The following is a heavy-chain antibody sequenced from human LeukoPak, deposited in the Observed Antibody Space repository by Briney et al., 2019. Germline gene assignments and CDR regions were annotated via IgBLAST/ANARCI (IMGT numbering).Heavy chain of an antibody. Sequence: GRSLRLSCAASGFTFSSYAMHWVRQAPGKGLEWVAFTRSDGSNKYYAESVKGRFTISRDNSKNTLYLQMNSLRAEDTAVYYCAKDQSGGYGLYFEYWGQGTLVTVSS. CDR3: AKDQSGGYGLYFEY. CDR2: TRSDGSNK. D-gene: IGHD5-12*01. CDR1: GFTFSSYA. J-gene: IGHJ4*02. V-gene: IGHV3-30*02.